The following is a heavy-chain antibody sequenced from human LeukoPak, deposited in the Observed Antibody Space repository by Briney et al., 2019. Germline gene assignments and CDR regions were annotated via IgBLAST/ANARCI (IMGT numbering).Heavy chain of an antibody. CDR2: ISSSNSYI. CDR1: GFTFSNYA. V-gene: IGHV3-21*06. Sequence: GGSLRLSCAASGFTFSNYAMSWVRQAPGKGLEWVSSISSSNSYIYYADSVKGRFTISRDNAKNSLYLQMNSLRAEDTAVYYCAREGTPAAAVDYWGQGTLVTVSS. D-gene: IGHD6-13*01. J-gene: IGHJ4*02. CDR3: AREGTPAAAVDY.